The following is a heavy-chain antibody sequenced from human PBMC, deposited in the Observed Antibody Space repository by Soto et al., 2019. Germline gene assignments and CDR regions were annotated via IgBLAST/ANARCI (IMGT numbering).Heavy chain of an antibody. J-gene: IGHJ4*02. D-gene: IGHD6-25*01. V-gene: IGHV1-69*06. CDR2: FIPIFGTA. Sequence: QVQLVQSGAEVKKPGSSVKVSCKASGGTFSSYAISWVRQAPGQGLEGMGGFIPIFGTANYAQKFQGRVTITAGKSTSTAYMELSSLRSEDTAVYYCARGWHSAGGSSTPFDYWGQGTLVTVSS. CDR1: GGTFSSYA. CDR3: ARGWHSAGGSSTPFDY.